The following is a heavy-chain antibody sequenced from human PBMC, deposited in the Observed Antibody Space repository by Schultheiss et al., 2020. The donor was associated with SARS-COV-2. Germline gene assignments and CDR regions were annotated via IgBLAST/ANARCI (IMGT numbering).Heavy chain of an antibody. D-gene: IGHD3-9*01. J-gene: IGHJ3*02. CDR3: AHRGLRYFDWFGSDGFGDLDAFDI. CDR2: IYWNDDK. CDR1: GFSLSTSGVG. Sequence: SGPTLVKPTQTLTLTCTFSGFSLSTSGVGVGWIRQPPGKALEWLALIYWNDDKRYSPSLKSRLTITKDTSKNQVVLTMTNMDPVDTATYYCAHRGLRYFDWFGSDGFGDLDAFDIWGQGTMVTVSS. V-gene: IGHV2-5*01.